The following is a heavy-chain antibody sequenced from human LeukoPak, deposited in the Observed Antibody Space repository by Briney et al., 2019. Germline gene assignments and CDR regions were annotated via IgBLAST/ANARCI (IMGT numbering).Heavy chain of an antibody. CDR2: ISSSSYI. V-gene: IGHV3-21*01. CDR3: ARGMIVVVGPNDY. Sequence: GGSLRLSCAASGFTFSSYSMNWVRQAPGKGLEWVSSISSSSYIYYADSVKGRFTISRDNAKNSLYPQMNSLRAEDTAVYYCARGMIVVVGPNDYWGQGTLVTVSS. J-gene: IGHJ4*02. D-gene: IGHD3-22*01. CDR1: GFTFSSYS.